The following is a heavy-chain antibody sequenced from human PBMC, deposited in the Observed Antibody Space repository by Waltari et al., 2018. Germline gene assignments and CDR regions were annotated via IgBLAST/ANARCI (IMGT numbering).Heavy chain of an antibody. CDR2: IYHSGST. J-gene: IGHJ5*02. CDR1: GYSISSGYY. CDR3: ARGKEGDDFWSGYYWFDP. D-gene: IGHD3-3*01. V-gene: IGHV4-38-2*01. Sequence: QVQLQESGPGLVKPSETLSLTCAVSGYSISSGYYWGWIRQPPGKGLEWIGSIYHSGSTYYNPSLKSRVTISIDTSKNHFSLMLNSVTAADTAVYYCARGKEGDDFWSGYYWFDPWGQGTLVTVSS.